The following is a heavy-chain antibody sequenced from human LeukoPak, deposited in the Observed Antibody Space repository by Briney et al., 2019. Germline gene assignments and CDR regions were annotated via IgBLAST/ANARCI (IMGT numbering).Heavy chain of an antibody. CDR1: GYSISSGFY. J-gene: IGHJ6*03. Sequence: SETLSLTCAVSGYSISSGFYWGWIRQPPGKGLEWIGSIYHTGGTYYNPSLKSRVTVSVDKSKNQFSLKPSSVTAADTAVYYCVTATVPYYFYYMDVWGKGTTVTVS. V-gene: IGHV4-38-2*01. D-gene: IGHD4-17*01. CDR2: IYHTGGT. CDR3: VTATVPYYFYYMDV.